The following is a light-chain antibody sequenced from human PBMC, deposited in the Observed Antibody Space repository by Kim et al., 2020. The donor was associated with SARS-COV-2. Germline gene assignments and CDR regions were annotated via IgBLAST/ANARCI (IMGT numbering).Light chain of an antibody. Sequence: SSELTQDPAVSVALGQTVRITCQGDSLRSYYASWYQQKPGRAPLLVIYGKNNRPSGIPDRFSGSSSGDTASLTITGAQAEDEADYYCNSRDSSGNPLYVFATGTKVTVL. CDR2: GKN. CDR1: SLRSYY. CDR3: NSRDSSGNPLYV. V-gene: IGLV3-19*01. J-gene: IGLJ1*01.